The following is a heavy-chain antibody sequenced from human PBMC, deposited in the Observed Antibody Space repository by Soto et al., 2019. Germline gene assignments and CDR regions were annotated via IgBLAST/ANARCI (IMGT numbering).Heavy chain of an antibody. CDR1: GDSVNSAY. CDR2: IYHTGRT. J-gene: IGHJ4*02. Sequence: QVQLQEMGPGLVKPSQTLTVTCTVSGDSVNSAYWSWIRQLPGKGLEWMGNIYHTGRTFYNPSLKSRLAISIDTSKLLFSLKLRSVTASDTAVYYCARTDAYNSSFFDSWGQGTVVTVSS. CDR3: ARTDAYNSSFFDS. D-gene: IGHD6-6*01. V-gene: IGHV4-31*03.